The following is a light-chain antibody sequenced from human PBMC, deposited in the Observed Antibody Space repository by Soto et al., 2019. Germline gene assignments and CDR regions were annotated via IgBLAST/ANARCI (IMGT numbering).Light chain of an antibody. CDR1: QSVTSNY. Sequence: ETVLTQSPGTLSLSPGERATLSCRASQSVTSNYLAWYQQKPGQAPRLLIFGTSGRATGIPDSFSGSGSGTDFTLTISRLEPEDVAVYYCQLYGPSLTWPFGQGTKVDIK. V-gene: IGKV3-20*01. CDR2: GTS. CDR3: QLYGPSLTWP. J-gene: IGKJ1*01.